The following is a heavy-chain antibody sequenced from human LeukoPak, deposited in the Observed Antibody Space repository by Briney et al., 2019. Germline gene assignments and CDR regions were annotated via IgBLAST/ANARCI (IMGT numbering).Heavy chain of an antibody. CDR3: ALAPNSNWFDF. CDR1: GDPISNFH. Sequence: KPSETLSLTCSVSGDPISNFHWNWIRQPPGKRLEWIGNIHYSGNSNYNPSLQSRVTISIDTSRKQLFLKLSSVTAADTAVYYCALAPNSNWFDFWGQGTLVTVSS. V-gene: IGHV4-59*08. D-gene: IGHD2-8*01. CDR2: IHYSGNS. J-gene: IGHJ5*01.